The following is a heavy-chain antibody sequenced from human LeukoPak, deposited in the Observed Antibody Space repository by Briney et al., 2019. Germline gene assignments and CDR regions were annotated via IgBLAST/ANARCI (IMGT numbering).Heavy chain of an antibody. V-gene: IGHV1-2*06. J-gene: IGHJ4*02. CDR2: INPNSGGGT. CDR3: VRIINGWYYFDY. Sequence: ASVKVSCKASGYTFTDYYMHRVRQAPGQGLEWMGRINPNSGGGTNYAQKFQGRVTMTRDASISAAYMELSRLRSDDTAVYYCVRIINGWYYFDYWGQGTLVTVSS. D-gene: IGHD6-19*01. CDR1: GYTFTDYY.